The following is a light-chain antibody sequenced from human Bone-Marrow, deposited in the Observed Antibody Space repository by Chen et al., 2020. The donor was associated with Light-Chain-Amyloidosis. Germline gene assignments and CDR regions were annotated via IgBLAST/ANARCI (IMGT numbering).Light chain of an antibody. Sequence: QSALTQPASVSGSPGQSITISCTGTSSDVGGDNHVSWYQQHPDKAPKLMIYEVTNRPSWVPDRFSGSKSDHTASLTISGLPTEDEADYFCSSYTITNTLVFGSGTRVTVL. CDR2: EVT. CDR3: SSYTITNTLV. J-gene: IGLJ1*01. CDR1: SSDVGGDNH. V-gene: IGLV2-14*01.